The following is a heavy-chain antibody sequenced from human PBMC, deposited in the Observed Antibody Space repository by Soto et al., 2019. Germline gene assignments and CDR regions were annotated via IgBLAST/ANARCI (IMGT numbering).Heavy chain of an antibody. CDR1: GGSISSYY. Sequence: QVQLQESGPGLVKPSETLSLTCTVSGGSISSYYWSWIRQPPGKGLEWIGYIYYSGSTNYNPSLKRRVTISVDTSKNQFSLKLSSVTAADRAVYYCARGVGYCRSTSCYAGIRMLYYYMDVWGKGTTVTVSS. V-gene: IGHV4-59*08. CDR2: IYYSGST. D-gene: IGHD2-2*01. CDR3: ARGVGYCRSTSCYAGIRMLYYYMDV. J-gene: IGHJ6*03.